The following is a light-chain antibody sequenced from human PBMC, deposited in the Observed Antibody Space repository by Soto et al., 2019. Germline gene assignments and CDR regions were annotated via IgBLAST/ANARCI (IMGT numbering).Light chain of an antibody. Sequence: EIVLTQSPATLSLSPGERATLSCRASQSVNSRLAWYQHKPGQAPRLLISGASSRATGIPDRFSGSGSATDLTLTISSLETEDFAVYYCQQRSNWPPITFGQGTRLEIK. CDR1: QSVNSR. J-gene: IGKJ5*01. V-gene: IGKV3-11*01. CDR3: QQRSNWPPIT. CDR2: GAS.